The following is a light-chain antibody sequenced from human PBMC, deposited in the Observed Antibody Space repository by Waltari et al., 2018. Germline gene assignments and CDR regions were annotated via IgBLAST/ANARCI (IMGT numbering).Light chain of an antibody. CDR1: HSVREY. V-gene: IGKV3-11*01. CDR2: DAS. Sequence: EIVLTQSPATLSLSPGERATLSCRASHSVREYLAWYQQRPGQAPRLLIYDASNRATGVPARFSGTGYETDFTLTINYLEPEDFAVYYCQQRSSWPLTFGGGSKVEIK. J-gene: IGKJ4*01. CDR3: QQRSSWPLT.